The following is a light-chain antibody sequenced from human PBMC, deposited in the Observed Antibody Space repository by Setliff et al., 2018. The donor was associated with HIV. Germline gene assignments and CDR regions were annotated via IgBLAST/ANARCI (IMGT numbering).Light chain of an antibody. CDR2: DVR. CDR1: GDDIGGYNY. J-gene: IGLJ1*01. V-gene: IGLV2-14*03. CDR3: ISYRSSSFRYV. Sequence: QSVLTQPASVSGSPGQSITISCTGTGDDIGGYNYVSWYQQHPGKAPKLIIYDVRDRPSGVSNRFSGSKSGTTASLTISGLQAEDEGNYYCISYRSSSFRYVFGTGTKGTVL.